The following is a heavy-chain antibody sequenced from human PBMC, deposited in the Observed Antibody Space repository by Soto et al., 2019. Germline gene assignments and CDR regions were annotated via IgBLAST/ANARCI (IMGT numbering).Heavy chain of an antibody. CDR3: ARGNFYYGMDV. Sequence: SETLSLTCAVYGGSLSGNYWSWIRQPPGKGLEWIGEFSDSGSTNYDPSLKSRVTISEDMSKSQFSLTLSSVTAADTAVYYCARGNFYYGMDVWGQGTTVTVSS. CDR2: FSDSGST. J-gene: IGHJ6*02. CDR1: GGSLSGNY. V-gene: IGHV4-34*01.